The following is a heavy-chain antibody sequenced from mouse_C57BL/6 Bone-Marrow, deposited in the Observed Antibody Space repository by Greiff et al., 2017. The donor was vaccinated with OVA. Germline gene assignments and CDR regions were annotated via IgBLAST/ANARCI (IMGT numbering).Heavy chain of an antibody. D-gene: IGHD3-2*02. V-gene: IGHV1-72*01. Sequence: QVQLQQPGAELVKPGASVKLSCKASGYTFTSYWMHWVKQRPGRGLEWIGRIDPDSGGTKYNEKFKSKATLTVDKPSSPAYMQLSSLTSEDSAVYYWARYGAQAWFAYWGQGTLVTVSA. J-gene: IGHJ3*01. CDR3: ARYGAQAWFAY. CDR2: IDPDSGGT. CDR1: GYTFTSYW.